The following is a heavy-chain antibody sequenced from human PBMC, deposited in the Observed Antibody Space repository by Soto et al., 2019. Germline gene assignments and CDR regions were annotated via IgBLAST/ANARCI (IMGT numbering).Heavy chain of an antibody. V-gene: IGHV4-30-2*01. D-gene: IGHD6-6*01. CDR1: GGSISSGGYS. CDR2: IYHSGST. CDR3: ASYRSSWGLYYFDY. Sequence: SETLSLTCAVSGGSISSGGYSWSWIRQPPGKGLEWIGYIYHSGSTYYNPSLKSRVTISVDRSKNQFSLKLSSVTAADTAVYYCASYRSSWGLYYFDYWGQGTLVTVSS. J-gene: IGHJ4*02.